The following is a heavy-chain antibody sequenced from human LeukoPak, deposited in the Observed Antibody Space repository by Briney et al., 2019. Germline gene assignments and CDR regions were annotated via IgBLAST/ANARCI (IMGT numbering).Heavy chain of an antibody. Sequence: GGSLRLSCAASGFTFSSYEMNWVRQAPGKGLEWVSYISSSGSTIYYADSVKGRFTISRDNFRNTLYLQMNSLRAEDTGIYYCAKLAYYGSGSYDPSDYWGQGTRVTVSS. CDR3: AKLAYYGSGSYDPSDY. V-gene: IGHV3-48*03. D-gene: IGHD3-10*01. J-gene: IGHJ4*02. CDR2: ISSSGSTI. CDR1: GFTFSSYE.